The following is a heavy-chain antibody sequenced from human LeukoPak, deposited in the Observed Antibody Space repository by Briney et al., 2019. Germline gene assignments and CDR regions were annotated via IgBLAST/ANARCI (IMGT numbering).Heavy chain of an antibody. CDR3: AKEVRRRTIFGVAPSPYYYYGMDV. J-gene: IGHJ6*02. CDR2: ISSSSSYI. D-gene: IGHD3-3*01. Sequence: KAGGSLRLSCAASGFTFSSFWMHWVRQAPGKGLEWVSSISSSSSYIYYADSVKGRFTISRDNAKNSLYLQMNSLRAEDTAVYYCAKEVRRRTIFGVAPSPYYYYGMDVWGQGTTVTVSS. V-gene: IGHV3-21*04. CDR1: GFTFSSFW.